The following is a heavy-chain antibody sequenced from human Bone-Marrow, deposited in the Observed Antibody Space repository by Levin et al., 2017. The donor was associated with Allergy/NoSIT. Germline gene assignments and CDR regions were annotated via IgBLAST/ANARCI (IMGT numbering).Heavy chain of an antibody. CDR1: GYSFSTHW. D-gene: IGHD2-15*01. V-gene: IGHV5-51*01. Sequence: KHGESLKISCKGSGYSFSTHWIAWVRQMPGKGLECMGIIYPGDSDTRYSPSFQGHVTISADKSISTAYLQWSSLKASDTAMYYCARRGGVVGLNWFDPWGQGTLVTVSS. CDR2: IYPGDSDT. J-gene: IGHJ5*02. CDR3: ARRGGVVGLNWFDP.